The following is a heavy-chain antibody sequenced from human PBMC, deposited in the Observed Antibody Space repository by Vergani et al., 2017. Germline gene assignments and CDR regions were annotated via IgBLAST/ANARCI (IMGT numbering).Heavy chain of an antibody. J-gene: IGHJ4*02. V-gene: IGHV1-69*06. D-gene: IGHD2-21*02. CDR3: ARETCGGDCYIDY. Sequence: QVQLVQSGAEVKKPGSSVKVSCKTSGGTFSSYAISWVRQAPGQGPEWMGAIIPIFGAPNYAQKFQGRVTITADKSTSTAYMELSSLRSEDTAVYYCARETCGGDCYIDYWGQGTLVTVSS. CDR2: IIPIFGAP. CDR1: GGTFSSYA.